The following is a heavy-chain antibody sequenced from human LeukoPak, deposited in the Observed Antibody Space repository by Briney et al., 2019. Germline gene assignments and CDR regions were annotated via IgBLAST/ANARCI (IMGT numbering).Heavy chain of an antibody. CDR1: GFTFDDYG. D-gene: IGHD2-8*01. Sequence: GGSLRLSCAASGFTFDDYGMSWVRQAPGKGLEWVSGINWNGGSTGYADSVKGRFTISRDNAKNSLYLQMSSLRAEDTALYYCARFRQYCTNGVCYTGTFDYWGQGTLVTVSS. J-gene: IGHJ4*02. CDR2: INWNGGST. CDR3: ARFRQYCTNGVCYTGTFDY. V-gene: IGHV3-20*04.